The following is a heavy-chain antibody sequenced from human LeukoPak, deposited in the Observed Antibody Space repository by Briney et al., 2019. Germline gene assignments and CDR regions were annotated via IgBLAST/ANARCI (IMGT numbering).Heavy chain of an antibody. D-gene: IGHD2-21*01. CDR1: GFNVTTNN. Sequence: GGSLRLSCAGSGFNVTTNNMYWVRQAPGKGLECVSTFLAGGLLDYADSVRDRFTISRDTSKNTLYLQMNSLSAEDTAVYYYGGRFCNSCPLDLWGQGTLVTVSS. V-gene: IGHV3-66*04. J-gene: IGHJ4*02. CDR2: FLAGGLL. CDR3: GGRFCNSCPLDL.